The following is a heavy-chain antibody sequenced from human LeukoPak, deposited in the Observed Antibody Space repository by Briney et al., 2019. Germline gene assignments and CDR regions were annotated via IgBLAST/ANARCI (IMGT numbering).Heavy chain of an antibody. J-gene: IGHJ4*02. CDR3: AKDLFYYDSSGYGLFDY. Sequence: GGSLRLSCAASGFTFSSYAMSWVRQAPGKGLEWVSAISGNGGSTYYADSVKGRFTISRDNSKNTLYLQMNSLRAEDTAVYYCAKDLFYYDSSGYGLFDYWGQGTLVTVSS. CDR2: ISGNGGST. CDR1: GFTFSSYA. V-gene: IGHV3-23*01. D-gene: IGHD3-22*01.